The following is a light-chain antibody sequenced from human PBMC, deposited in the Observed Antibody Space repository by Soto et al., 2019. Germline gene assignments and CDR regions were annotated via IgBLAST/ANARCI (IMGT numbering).Light chain of an antibody. CDR1: SSDVGNYNL. V-gene: IGLV2-23*01. CDR3: CSFALRSTLI. J-gene: IGLJ2*01. Sequence: QSALTQPASVSGSPGQSITISCTGTSSDVGNYNLVSWYQQYPGKAPKLMIYEGGKRPSGVSNRFSGSKSGNKASLTISGLQAEDEADYYCCSFALRSTLIFGGGTKLTVL. CDR2: EGG.